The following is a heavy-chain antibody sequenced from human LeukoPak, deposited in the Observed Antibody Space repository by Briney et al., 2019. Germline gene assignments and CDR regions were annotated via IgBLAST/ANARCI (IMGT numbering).Heavy chain of an antibody. D-gene: IGHD3-10*01. V-gene: IGHV1-8*01. CDR3: ARAPHYSRRYYYYYMDV. J-gene: IGHJ6*03. CDR2: MNPNSGNT. Sequence: GASVKVSCKASGYTFTSYDINWVRQATGQGLEWMGWMNPNSGNTGYAQKFQGRVTMTRNTSISTAYMELSSLRSEDTAVYYCARAPHYSRRYYYYYMDVWGKGTTVTISS. CDR1: GYTFTSYD.